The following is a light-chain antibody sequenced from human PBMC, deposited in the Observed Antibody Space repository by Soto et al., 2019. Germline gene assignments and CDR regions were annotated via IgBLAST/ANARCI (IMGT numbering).Light chain of an antibody. J-gene: IGKJ2*01. V-gene: IGKV1-39*01. CDR3: QQGDSTPYT. CDR2: DAS. Sequence: DIQMTQSPSSLSASVGDRVTITCRASQTISTYLNWYQQKPGKAPRLLIYDASSLLSGVPSRFSGSGSGTDFTLTIASLQPEDFSTYYCQQGDSTPYTFGQGTKV. CDR1: QTISTY.